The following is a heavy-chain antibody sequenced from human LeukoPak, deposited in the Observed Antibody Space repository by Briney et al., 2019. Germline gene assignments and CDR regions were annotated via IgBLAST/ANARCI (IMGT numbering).Heavy chain of an antibody. CDR2: IYHSGST. CDR1: GYSISSGYY. V-gene: IGHV4-38-2*02. CDR3: ARVAGDTVTTLLAQTKYYFDY. J-gene: IGHJ4*02. D-gene: IGHD4-11*01. Sequence: ASETLSLTCTVSGYSISSGYYWGWIRQPPGKGLEWIGSIYHSGSTYYNPSLKSRVTISVDTSKNQFSLKLSSVTAADTAVYYCARVAGDTVTTLLAQTKYYFDYWGQGTLVTVSS.